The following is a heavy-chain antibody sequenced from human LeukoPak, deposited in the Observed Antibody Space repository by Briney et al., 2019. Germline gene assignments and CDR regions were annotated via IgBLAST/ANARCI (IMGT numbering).Heavy chain of an antibody. J-gene: IGHJ6*03. CDR1: GGSISSSSYY. V-gene: IGHV4-39*07. CDR3: AIRYYYYYMDV. CDR2: IYHSGST. Sequence: SETLSLTCTVSGGSISSSSYYWGWIRQPPGKGLEWIGEIYHSGSTNYNPSLKSRVTISVDKSKNQFSLKLSSVTAADTAVYYCAIRYYYYYMDVWGKGTTVTVSS.